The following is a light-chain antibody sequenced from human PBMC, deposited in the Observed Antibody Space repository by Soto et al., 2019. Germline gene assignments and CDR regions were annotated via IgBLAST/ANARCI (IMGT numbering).Light chain of an antibody. CDR3: QQRSNWPPIT. Sequence: EIVMTQSPATLSVSPGARAPLSCRASQSVSSNLAWYQQNPGQAPRLLIYGASTRATDIPARFSGSGSGTEFTLTISSLQSEDFAVYYCQQRSNWPPITFGQGTRLEIK. CDR1: QSVSSN. CDR2: GAS. V-gene: IGKV3-15*01. J-gene: IGKJ5*01.